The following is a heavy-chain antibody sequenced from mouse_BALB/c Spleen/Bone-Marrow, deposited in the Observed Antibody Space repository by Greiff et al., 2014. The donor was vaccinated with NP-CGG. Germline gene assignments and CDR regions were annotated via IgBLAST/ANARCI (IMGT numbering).Heavy chain of an antibody. D-gene: IGHD2-2*01. CDR2: ISTYYGNT. CDR3: ARWLQAMDY. V-gene: IGHV1-67*01. Sequence: QVQLKESGPELVRPGVSVKISCKGSGYTFTDYAMHWGKQSHAKSLEWIGVISTYYGNTNYNQKFKGKATMTVDKSSSTAYMELARLTSEDSAIYYCARWLQAMDYWGQGTSVTVSS. J-gene: IGHJ4*01. CDR1: GYTFTDYA.